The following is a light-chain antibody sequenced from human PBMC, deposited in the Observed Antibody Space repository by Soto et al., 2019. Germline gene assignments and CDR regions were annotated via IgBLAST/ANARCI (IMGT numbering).Light chain of an antibody. J-gene: IGKJ1*01. CDR3: QQYGSSGT. CDR2: GAS. Sequence: EIVLTQSPGTLSRAPGERTTLSCRLSQSVSNNYLAWYSQKPGKAPRLLIYGASNRATGIPDRFSGSGYGTDFTLTITRLEPEDFAVYYCQQYGSSGTFGQGTKVDIK. V-gene: IGKV3-20*01. CDR1: QSVSNNY.